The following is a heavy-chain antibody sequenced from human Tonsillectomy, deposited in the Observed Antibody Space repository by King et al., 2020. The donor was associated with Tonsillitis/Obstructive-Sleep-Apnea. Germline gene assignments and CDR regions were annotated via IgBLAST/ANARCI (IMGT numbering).Heavy chain of an antibody. D-gene: IGHD3-9*01. CDR1: GSSISSYY. J-gene: IGHJ4*02. CDR2: IYYSGST. CDR3: ARERGHYDILTGYHYYFDY. V-gene: IGHV4-59*08. Sequence: VQLQESGPGLVKPSETLSLTCTVPGSSISSYYWSWIRQPPGKGLEWIGYIYYSGSTIYNPSLKSRVTMSVDTSKNQFSLKLSSVTAADTAVYYCARERGHYDILTGYHYYFDYWGQGTLVTVSS.